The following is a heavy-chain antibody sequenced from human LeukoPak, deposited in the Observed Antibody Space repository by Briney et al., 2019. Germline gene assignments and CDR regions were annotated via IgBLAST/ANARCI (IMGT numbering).Heavy chain of an antibody. CDR1: RFTFSSYT. D-gene: IGHD2-2*01. CDR2: ISVNAVST. V-gene: IGHV3-23*01. CDR3: ASMPSTEIYYFYYMDV. J-gene: IGHJ6*03. Sequence: GGSLRLSCADSRFTFSSYTMNWVRQAPGKGLEWVSGISVNAVSTYYADSVKGRFTISRDNSKNTLYLHMDRLGTEDTAVYYCASMPSTEIYYFYYMDVWGKGTTVTVSS.